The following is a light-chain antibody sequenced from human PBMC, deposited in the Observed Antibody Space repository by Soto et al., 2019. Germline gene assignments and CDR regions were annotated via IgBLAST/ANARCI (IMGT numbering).Light chain of an antibody. J-gene: IGLJ2*01. V-gene: IGLV3-21*04. Sequence: SYELTQPPSVSVAPGKTASITCGGNNIESKTVHWYQQTPGQAPVLVMYYDTDRPSGIPERFSGSNSGNTATLNINRVGAGDEADYYFQVWDNIIDRHVVFGGGTKLTVL. CDR1: NIESKT. CDR3: QVWDNIIDRHVV. CDR2: YDT.